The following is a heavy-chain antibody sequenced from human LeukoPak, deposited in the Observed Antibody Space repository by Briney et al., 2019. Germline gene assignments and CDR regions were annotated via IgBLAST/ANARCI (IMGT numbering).Heavy chain of an antibody. CDR2: VNPNSGGT. D-gene: IGHD3-9*01. V-gene: IGHV1-2*02. Sequence: ASVKVSCKASGYTFTGYYMHWVRQAPGQGLEWMGWVNPNSGGTNYAQKFQGRVTMTRDTSISTAYMELSRLRSDDTAVYYCARGPDYDILTGYYYFDYWGQGTLVTVSS. J-gene: IGHJ4*02. CDR3: ARGPDYDILTGYYYFDY. CDR1: GYTFTGYY.